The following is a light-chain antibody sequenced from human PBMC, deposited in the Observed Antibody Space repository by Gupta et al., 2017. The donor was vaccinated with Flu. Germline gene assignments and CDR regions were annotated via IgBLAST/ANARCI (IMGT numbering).Light chain of an antibody. V-gene: IGLV1-40*01. J-gene: IGLJ2*01. CDR2: GNS. CDR3: QSDDRSMSVV. Sequence: QSVLTLPPSVSGAPGQRVTISCTGSSSNIGAGYDVHWYQQLPGTAPKVLIYGNSNRPAGVPDRFSGSKSGTSASLAITGRQAEDEALYYCQSDDRSMSVVFGGGTKLTLL. CDR1: SSNIGAGYD.